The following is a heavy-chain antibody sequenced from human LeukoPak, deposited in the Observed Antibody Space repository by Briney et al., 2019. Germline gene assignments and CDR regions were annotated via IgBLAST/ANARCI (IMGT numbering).Heavy chain of an antibody. CDR1: GFTVSSNH. CDR2: IYSGGST. V-gene: IGHV3-66*02. Sequence: GGSLRLSCAASGFTVSSNHMSWVRQAPGKGLEWVSVIYSGGSTYYADSVKGRFTISRDNSKNTLYLQMNSLRAEDTAVYYCARGPIAAGTSDYWGQGTLVTVSS. CDR3: ARGPIAAGTSDY. J-gene: IGHJ4*02. D-gene: IGHD6-13*01.